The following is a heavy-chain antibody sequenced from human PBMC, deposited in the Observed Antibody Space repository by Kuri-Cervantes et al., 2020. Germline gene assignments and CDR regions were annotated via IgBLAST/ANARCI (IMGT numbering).Heavy chain of an antibody. Sequence: GGSLRLSCAGTGFTFSSYGMNWVRQAPGEGLEWISSIGVSIPIYYADSVKGRFTTSRDNAKHSLYLQMNSLSAEDTAVYYCATAATVTGLFDYWGQGTLVTVSS. V-gene: IGHV3-21*03. D-gene: IGHD6-19*01. CDR2: IGVSIPI. CDR1: GFTFSSYG. CDR3: ATAATVTGLFDY. J-gene: IGHJ4*02.